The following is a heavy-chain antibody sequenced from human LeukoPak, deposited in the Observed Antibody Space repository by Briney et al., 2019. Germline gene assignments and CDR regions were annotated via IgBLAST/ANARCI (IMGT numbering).Heavy chain of an antibody. D-gene: IGHD3-22*01. CDR2: ISGSGGST. V-gene: IGHV3-23*01. CDR1: GFTFSSYA. J-gene: IGHJ4*02. CDR3: AKGGVITTSPRFGY. Sequence: GGSLRLSCAASGFTFSSYAMSWVRQAPGKWLEWVSAISGSGGSTYYADSVKGRFTISRDNSKNTLYLQMNSLRAEDTAVYYCAKGGVITTSPRFGYWGQGTLVTVSS.